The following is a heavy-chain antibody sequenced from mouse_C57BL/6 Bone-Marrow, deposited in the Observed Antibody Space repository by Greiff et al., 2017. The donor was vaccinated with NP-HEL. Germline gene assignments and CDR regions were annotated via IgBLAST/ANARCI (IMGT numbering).Heavy chain of an antibody. CDR1: GYTFTDYY. V-gene: IGHV1-19*01. CDR3: ARDGNYAMDY. Sequence: VQLQQSGPVLVKPGASVKMSCKASGYTFTDYYMNWVKQSHGKSLEWIGGINPYNGGTSYNQKFKGKATLTVDKSSSTAYMELNSLTSEDSAVYYCARDGNYAMDYGGQGTSVTVSS. J-gene: IGHJ4*01. D-gene: IGHD2-1*01. CDR2: INPYNGGT.